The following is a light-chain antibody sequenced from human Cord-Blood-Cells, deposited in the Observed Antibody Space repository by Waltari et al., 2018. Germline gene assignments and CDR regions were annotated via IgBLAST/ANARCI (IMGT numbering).Light chain of an antibody. CDR2: GAS. J-gene: IGKJ4*01. V-gene: IGKV3-15*01. Sequence: EIVMPQSPATLSVSPGERATLSCRASQSVSSNLAWYQQKTGQAPRLLIYGASTRATGIPARLSGSGSGTEFTLTISSLQSEDFAVYYCQQYNNWPPLTFGGGTKVEIK. CDR3: QQYNNWPPLT. CDR1: QSVSSN.